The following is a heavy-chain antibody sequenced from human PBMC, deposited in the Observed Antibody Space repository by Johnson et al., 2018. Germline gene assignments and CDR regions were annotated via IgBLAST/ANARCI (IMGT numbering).Heavy chain of an antibody. CDR2: IRQDGIET. Sequence: VQLVESGGGLVQPVGSLRLSCSVSAFTFSAEWMAWVRQAPGKGLEFVANIRQDGIETNHADSVKGRFTISRDNAKNSLYLQMNSLRVEDTAVYYCSTDGHGGGFDLWDQGTRVTVSS. J-gene: IGHJ3*01. D-gene: IGHD4-23*01. CDR3: STDGHGGGFDL. V-gene: IGHV3-7*01. CDR1: AFTFSAEW.